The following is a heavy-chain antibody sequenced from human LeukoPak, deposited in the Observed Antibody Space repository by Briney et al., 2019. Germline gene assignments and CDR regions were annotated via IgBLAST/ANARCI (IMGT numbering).Heavy chain of an antibody. J-gene: IGHJ4*02. D-gene: IGHD2/OR15-2a*01. CDR3: AREMRSSKALDY. Sequence: ASVKVSCKSSGYTFNGYYLHWVRQAPGQGLEWMGMISPTGGTTRFSQKYQGRITMTRDMSTSTVYMDLSSLRSEDTAVYYCAREMRSSKALDYWGQGTLVTVSS. CDR2: ISPTGGTT. CDR1: GYTFNGYY. V-gene: IGHV1-46*02.